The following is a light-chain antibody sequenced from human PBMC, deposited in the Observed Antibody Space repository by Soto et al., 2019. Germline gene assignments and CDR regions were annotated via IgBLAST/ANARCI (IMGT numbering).Light chain of an antibody. Sequence: QSALTQPASVSGSPGQSITISCTGTSSDVGNYNLVSWYQQHPGKAPKLMIYAGSKRPSGVSNRFSGSNSGNTASLTISGLQAEDEADYYCCSYAGSSTYVFGTGTKLTVL. V-gene: IGLV2-23*01. CDR3: CSYAGSSTYV. CDR2: AGS. J-gene: IGLJ1*01. CDR1: SSDVGNYNL.